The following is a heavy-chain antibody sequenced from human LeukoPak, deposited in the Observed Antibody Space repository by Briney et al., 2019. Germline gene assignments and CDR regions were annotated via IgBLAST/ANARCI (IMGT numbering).Heavy chain of an antibody. J-gene: IGHJ4*02. Sequence: GGSLRLSCAASGFTFSNYAMTWVRQAPGKGLEWVSTISGTGGFTTSTYYADSVKGRFTISRDNAKNSLYLQMNSLRAEDTAVYYCARGRQYIAAAGGPDYWGQGTLVTVSS. D-gene: IGHD6-13*01. CDR2: ISGTGGFTTST. CDR1: GFTFSNYA. CDR3: ARGRQYIAAAGGPDY. V-gene: IGHV3-23*01.